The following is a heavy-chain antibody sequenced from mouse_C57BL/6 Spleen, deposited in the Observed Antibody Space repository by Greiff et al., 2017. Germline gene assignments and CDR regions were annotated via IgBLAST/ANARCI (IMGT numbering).Heavy chain of an antibody. CDR1: GYTFTSYW. CDR2: IDPSGSET. J-gene: IGHJ2*01. CDR3: ARSEGTPDY. Sequence: QVQLQQPGAELVRPGSSVKLSCKASGYTFTSYWMHWVKQRPIQGLEWIGNIDPSGSETHYNQKFKDKATLTVDKSSSTAYMQLSSLTSEDSAVYYCARSEGTPDYWGQGTTLTVSS. V-gene: IGHV1-52*01. D-gene: IGHD2-14*01.